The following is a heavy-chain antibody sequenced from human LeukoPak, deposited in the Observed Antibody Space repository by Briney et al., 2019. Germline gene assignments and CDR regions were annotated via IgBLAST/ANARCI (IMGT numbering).Heavy chain of an antibody. J-gene: IGHJ4*02. CDR3: ARGSEWLRFYDDY. CDR2: INHSVST. CDR1: GVSFSGYY. Sequence: SETLSLTCAVYGVSFSGYYWSWIRQPPGKGLEWVGEINHSVSTNYNPSLKSRVTISVDTSKNQFSLKLSSVTAADTAVYYCARGSEWLRFYDDYWGQGTLVTVSS. D-gene: IGHD5-12*01. V-gene: IGHV4-34*01.